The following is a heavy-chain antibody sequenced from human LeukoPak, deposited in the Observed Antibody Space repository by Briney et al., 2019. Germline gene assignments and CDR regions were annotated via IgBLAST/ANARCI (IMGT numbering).Heavy chain of an antibody. J-gene: IGHJ4*02. Sequence: SGPTLVHPTPPLTLTCTFSGFSLSTSGVGVGWIRQPPGKALEWLALIYWDDDKRYSPSLKSRLTITKDTSKNQVVLTMTNMDPVDTATYYCAHRRIAVAGNYFDYWGQGTLVTVSS. CDR2: IYWDDDK. D-gene: IGHD6-19*01. V-gene: IGHV2-5*02. CDR3: AHRRIAVAGNYFDY. CDR1: GFSLSTSGVG.